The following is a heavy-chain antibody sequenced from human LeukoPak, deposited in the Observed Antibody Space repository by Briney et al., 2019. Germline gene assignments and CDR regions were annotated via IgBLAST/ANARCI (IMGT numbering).Heavy chain of an antibody. V-gene: IGHV4-39*07. CDR2: IYYSGST. Sequence: SETLSLTCTVSGGSISSYYWGWIRQPPGKGLEWIGNIYYSGSTYYNPSLKSRVTISVDTSKNQFSLKLSSVTAADTAVYYCARDQTDGYNYGGTGYYYGMDVWGQGTTVTVSS. D-gene: IGHD5-24*01. J-gene: IGHJ6*02. CDR3: ARDQTDGYNYGGTGYYYGMDV. CDR1: GGSISSYY.